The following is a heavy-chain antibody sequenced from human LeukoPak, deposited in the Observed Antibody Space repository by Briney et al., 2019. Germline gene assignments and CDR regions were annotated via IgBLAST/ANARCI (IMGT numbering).Heavy chain of an antibody. CDR3: ARGFVITPFTYYFDY. D-gene: IGHD3-22*01. V-gene: IGHV4-4*09. J-gene: IGHJ4*02. CDR2: IYTSGST. Sequence: SETLSLTCTVSGGSISSYYWSWIRQPPGKGPEWIGYIYTSGSTNYNPSLKSRVTISVDTSKNQFSLKLSPVTAADTAVYYCARGFVITPFTYYFDYWGQGTLVTVSS. CDR1: GGSISSYY.